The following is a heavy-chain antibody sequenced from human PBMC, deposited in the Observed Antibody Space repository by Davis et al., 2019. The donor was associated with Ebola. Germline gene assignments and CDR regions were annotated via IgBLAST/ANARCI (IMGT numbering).Heavy chain of an antibody. V-gene: IGHV1-69*04. CDR1: VGTFSGYA. CDR3: ARGGPGGVDY. Sequence: AASVKVSCMASVGTFSGYAISCVRHAPGQGLEWMGRIIPILGIANYAQKFQGRVTITADKSTSNAYMELSSLRSEDTAVYYWARGGPGGVDYWGQGTLVTVSS. D-gene: IGHD1-26*01. CDR2: IIPILGIA. J-gene: IGHJ4*02.